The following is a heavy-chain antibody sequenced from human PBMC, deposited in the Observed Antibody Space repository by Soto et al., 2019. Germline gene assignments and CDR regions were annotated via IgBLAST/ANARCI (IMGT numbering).Heavy chain of an antibody. V-gene: IGHV4-31*02. J-gene: IGHJ4*01. CDR1: VGSISNNKSF. CDR2: IYSSGTT. D-gene: IGHD2-21*01. CDR3: ARGAEYGDTVREYFFDF. Sequence: TVSLTCVDPVGSISNNKSFWGWILQHPEKGLGWIGYIYSSGTTYFNPSLLSRVGMSLDTSGDRFSLRLTSVTAADTAVYYCARGAEYGDTVREYFFDFWGPGALFTVS.